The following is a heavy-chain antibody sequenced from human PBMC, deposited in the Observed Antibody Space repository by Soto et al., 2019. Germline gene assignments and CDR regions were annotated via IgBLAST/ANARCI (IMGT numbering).Heavy chain of an antibody. CDR2: MNPNSGNT. V-gene: IGHV1-8*01. CDR1: GYTFTSYD. D-gene: IGHD3-22*01. CDR3: ARAPFYIHFYDSSGYYYYGMDV. Sequence: ASVNVSCKSSGYTFTSYDINWVRQSTGQGLEWMGWMNPNSGNTGYAQKFQGRVTMTRNTSISTAYMELSSLRSEDTAVYYCARAPFYIHFYDSSGYYYYGMDVWGQGTTVTVS. J-gene: IGHJ6*02.